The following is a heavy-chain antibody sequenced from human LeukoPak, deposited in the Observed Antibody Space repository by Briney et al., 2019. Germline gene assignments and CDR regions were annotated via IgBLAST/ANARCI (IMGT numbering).Heavy chain of an antibody. J-gene: IGHJ6*02. Sequence: GGSLRLSCVASGLTVSSNYMSWVRQAPGKGLEWISVIYSDGSTYYADSVKGRFTISRDNSKNALYFQMNSLRVEDTAVYYCARVWVVGADYYYGMDVWGQGTTVTVSS. V-gene: IGHV3-66*02. CDR3: ARVWVVGADYYYGMDV. D-gene: IGHD1-26*01. CDR1: GLTVSSNY. CDR2: IYSDGST.